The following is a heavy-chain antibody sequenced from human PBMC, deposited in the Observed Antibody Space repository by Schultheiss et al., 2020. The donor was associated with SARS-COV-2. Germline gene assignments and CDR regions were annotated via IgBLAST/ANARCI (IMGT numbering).Heavy chain of an antibody. D-gene: IGHD2-2*01. CDR1: GFTFSSYS. V-gene: IGHV3-21*01. J-gene: IGHJ6*02. CDR2: ISSSSSYI. Sequence: GESLKISCAASGFTFSSYSMNWVRQAPGKGLEWVSSISSSSSYIYYADSVKGRFTISRDNAKNSLYLQMNSLRAEDTAVYYCARDKYQLLCGMDVWGQGTTVTV. CDR3: ARDKYQLLCGMDV.